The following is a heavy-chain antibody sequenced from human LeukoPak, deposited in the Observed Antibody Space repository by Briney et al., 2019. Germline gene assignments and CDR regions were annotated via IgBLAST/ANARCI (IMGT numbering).Heavy chain of an antibody. Sequence: SETLCLTCTVSGGSISSGSYYWSWIRQPAGKGLEWIGRIYTSGSTNYNPSLKSRVTISVDTSKNQFSLKLSSVTAADTAVYYCARAWRDSLAAAGPDWGQGTLVTVSS. D-gene: IGHD6-13*01. CDR2: IYTSGST. V-gene: IGHV4-61*02. J-gene: IGHJ4*02. CDR1: GGSISSGSYY. CDR3: ARAWRDSLAAAGPD.